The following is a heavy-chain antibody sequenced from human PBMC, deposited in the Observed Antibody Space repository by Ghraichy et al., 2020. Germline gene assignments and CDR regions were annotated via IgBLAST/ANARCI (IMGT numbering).Heavy chain of an antibody. CDR2: ISGSGGST. Sequence: GGSLRLSCAASGFTFSSYAMSWVRQAPGKGLEWVSAISGSGGSTYYADSVKGRFTISRDNSKNTLYLQMNSLRAEDTAVYYCAKDPYYYDSSGYSADDAFDIWGQGTMVTVSS. D-gene: IGHD3-22*01. V-gene: IGHV3-23*01. CDR1: GFTFSSYA. J-gene: IGHJ3*02. CDR3: AKDPYYYDSSGYSADDAFDI.